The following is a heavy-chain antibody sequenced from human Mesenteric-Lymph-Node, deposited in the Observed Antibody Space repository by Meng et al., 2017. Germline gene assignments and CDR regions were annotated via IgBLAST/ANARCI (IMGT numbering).Heavy chain of an antibody. CDR1: GYTFPSYA. J-gene: IGHJ4*02. D-gene: IGHD6-19*01. CDR3: ARDPPHSSGWLQSDH. V-gene: IGHV1-3*01. CDR2: INAGNGNT. Sequence: VHFAASGAEVRKPGASVKFSCTASGYTFPSYAMHWGRQAPCKRLESRGWINAGNGNTKYSQKFQGRVTITRDTSASTAYMELSSLRSEYTAVYYCARDPPHSSGWLQSDHWGQGTLVTVSS.